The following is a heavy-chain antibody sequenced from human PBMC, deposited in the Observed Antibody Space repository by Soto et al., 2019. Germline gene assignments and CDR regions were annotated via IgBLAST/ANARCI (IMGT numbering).Heavy chain of an antibody. CDR2: IYYSGST. CDR1: GGSISSGDYY. J-gene: IGHJ5*02. CDR3: ARDQLRYFGPLDA. V-gene: IGHV4-30-4*01. D-gene: IGHD3-9*01. Sequence: PSETLSLTCTVSGGSISSGDYYWSWIRQPPGKGLEWIGYIYYSGSTYYNPSLKSRVTISVDTSRNQFSLKLSSVTAADTAVYYCARDQLRYFGPLDAWGQGTLVTVSS.